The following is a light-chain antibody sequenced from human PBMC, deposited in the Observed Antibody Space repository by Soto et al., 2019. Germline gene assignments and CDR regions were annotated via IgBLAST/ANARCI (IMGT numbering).Light chain of an antibody. J-gene: IGKJ5*01. CDR2: HTS. Sequence: EIVLTQSPGVLSLSPGERATLSCRASESVNIMYLGWYQQKPGQAPRLLILHTSLRPIGIPDRFSGSGSGTDFTLTISGLQSDDSAVYFCQQYNNWPFSFGQGTRLEIK. CDR3: QQYNNWPFS. V-gene: IGKV3D-15*01. CDR1: ESVNIMY.